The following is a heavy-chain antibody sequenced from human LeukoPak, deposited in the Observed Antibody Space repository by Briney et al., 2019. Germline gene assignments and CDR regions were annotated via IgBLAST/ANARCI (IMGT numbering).Heavy chain of an antibody. Sequence: PGGSLRLSCAASGFTFSSYWMHWVRQAPGEGLVWVSRINGDGSTSNYADSVKGRFTISRDNAKNTLYLQMNSLRAEDTAVYYCARASNRNSINFDYWGQGTLVTVSS. D-gene: IGHD1-1*01. CDR3: ARASNRNSINFDY. CDR1: GFTFSSYW. V-gene: IGHV3-74*01. CDR2: INGDGSTS. J-gene: IGHJ4*02.